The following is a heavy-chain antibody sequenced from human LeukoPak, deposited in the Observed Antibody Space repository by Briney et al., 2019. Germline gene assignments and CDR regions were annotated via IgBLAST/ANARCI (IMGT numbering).Heavy chain of an antibody. CDR2: MNPNSGNT. CDR1: GYTFTSYD. D-gene: IGHD6-19*01. V-gene: IGHV1-8*01. Sequence: ASVKVSCKASGYTFTSYDINWVRQAAGQGREWMGWMNPNSGNTGYAQKFQGRVTMTRNTSISTAYMELSSLRPEDTAVYYCAYSSSGWTMFDYWGQGTLVTVSS. J-gene: IGHJ4*02. CDR3: AYSSSGWTMFDY.